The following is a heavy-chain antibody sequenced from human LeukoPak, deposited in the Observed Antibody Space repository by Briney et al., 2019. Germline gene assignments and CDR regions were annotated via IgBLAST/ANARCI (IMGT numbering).Heavy chain of an antibody. D-gene: IGHD4-23*01. CDR2: IRSGSRTT. Sequence: GGSLRLSCVASGFTFSSHSLNWVRQAPGRGLEWISHIRSGSRTTYYADAVKGRFTISRDDAKNSLFLQMNSLRAEDTAVYYCAKDSVVMKDYFDYWGQGTLVTVSS. CDR1: GFTFSSHS. V-gene: IGHV3-48*01. CDR3: AKDSVVMKDYFDY. J-gene: IGHJ4*02.